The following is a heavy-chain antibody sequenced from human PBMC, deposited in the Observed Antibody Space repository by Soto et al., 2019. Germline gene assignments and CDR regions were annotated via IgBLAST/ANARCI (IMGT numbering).Heavy chain of an antibody. CDR1: GYNFAGYW. CDR3: ARGGVSTRTFDY. D-gene: IGHD3-3*01. J-gene: IGHJ4*02. Sequence: GETLKISCKGSGYNFAGYWIAWVRQMPGKGLELMGIIYPSDSDTRYRPSFQGQVTISADKSISSAYLQWSSLRASDTAMYYCARGGVSTRTFDYWGQGTPVTV. CDR2: IYPSDSDT. V-gene: IGHV5-51*01.